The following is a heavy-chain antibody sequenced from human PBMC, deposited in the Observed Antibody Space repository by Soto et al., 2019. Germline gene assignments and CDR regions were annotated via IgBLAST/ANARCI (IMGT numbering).Heavy chain of an antibody. Sequence: SETLSLTCTVSGGSISSSSYYWGWIRQPPGKGLEWIGSIYYSGSTYYNPSLKSRVTISVDTSKNQFSLKLSSVTAADTAVYYCLGFWGSSWEPFDYWGQGTLVTVSS. CDR2: IYYSGST. D-gene: IGHD6-13*01. V-gene: IGHV4-39*01. CDR1: GGSISSSSYY. CDR3: LGFWGSSWEPFDY. J-gene: IGHJ4*02.